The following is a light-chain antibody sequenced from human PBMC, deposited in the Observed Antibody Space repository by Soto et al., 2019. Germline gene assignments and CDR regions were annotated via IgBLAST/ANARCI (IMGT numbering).Light chain of an antibody. J-gene: IGKJ4*01. Sequence: DIQMTQSPSTLSASVGDKVTITCRASQSISSWLAWYQQKPGKAPNLLIYKASKLESGVPSRFSGTGFGTEFSLTISSLQPDDFATYYCQQYKTYSSFGGGTTVDI. V-gene: IGKV1-5*03. CDR3: QQYKTYSS. CDR2: KAS. CDR1: QSISSW.